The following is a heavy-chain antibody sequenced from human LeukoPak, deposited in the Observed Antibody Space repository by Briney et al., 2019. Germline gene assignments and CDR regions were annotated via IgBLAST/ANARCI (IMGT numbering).Heavy chain of an antibody. D-gene: IGHD2-21*01. J-gene: IGHJ4*02. CDR2: ITSSGGNA. Sequence: QPGGSLRLSCAASGFTFSSYAMTWVRQAPGKGLDWVSGITSSGGNADYADSVKGRFTISRDNSKNTLYLQMNSLRAEDTAVYYCARESHLGDWDFDYWGQGTLVTVSS. V-gene: IGHV3-23*01. CDR3: ARESHLGDWDFDY. CDR1: GFTFSSYA.